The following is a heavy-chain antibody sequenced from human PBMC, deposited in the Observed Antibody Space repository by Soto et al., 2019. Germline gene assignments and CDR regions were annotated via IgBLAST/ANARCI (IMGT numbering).Heavy chain of an antibody. J-gene: IGHJ4*02. CDR2: IIPIIGTP. Sequence: SVKVSCKASGGTFRNHVFNWVRQAPGQGLEWMGGIIPIIGTPNYAQKFQGRVTITADASTNTVYLEVSSLRSQDTAVYYCARDLELRDGNISHLDYCGQGTLVTVYS. V-gene: IGHV1-69*13. CDR3: ARDLELRDGNISHLDY. D-gene: IGHD3-10*01. CDR1: GGTFRNHV.